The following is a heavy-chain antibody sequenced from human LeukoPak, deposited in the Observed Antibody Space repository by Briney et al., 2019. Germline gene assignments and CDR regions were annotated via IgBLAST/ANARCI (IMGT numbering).Heavy chain of an antibody. V-gene: IGHV7-4-1*02. J-gene: IGHJ6*02. CDR3: ARDTVPGTYYYYYGMDV. CDR2: INTNTGNP. D-gene: IGHD4-17*01. CDR1: GYTFTSYG. Sequence: ASVKVSCKASGYTFTSYGISWVRQAPGQGLEWMGWINTNTGNPTYAQGFTGRFVFSLDTSVSTAYLQISSLKAEDTAVYYCARDTVPGTYYYYYGMDVWGQGTTVTVSS.